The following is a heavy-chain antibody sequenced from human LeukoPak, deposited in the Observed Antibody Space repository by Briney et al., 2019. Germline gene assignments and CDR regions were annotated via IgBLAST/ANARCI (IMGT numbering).Heavy chain of an antibody. V-gene: IGHV3-48*03. CDR1: GFTFDDYG. J-gene: IGHJ4*02. CDR3: ARDYGGSSPFDY. Sequence: GGSLRLSCAASGFTFDDYGMHWVRQAPGKGLEWVSYISSSDSTIYYADSVKGRFTISRDNAKNSLYLQMNSLRAEDTAVYYCARDYGGSSPFDYWGQGTLVTVSS. CDR2: ISSSDSTI. D-gene: IGHD4-23*01.